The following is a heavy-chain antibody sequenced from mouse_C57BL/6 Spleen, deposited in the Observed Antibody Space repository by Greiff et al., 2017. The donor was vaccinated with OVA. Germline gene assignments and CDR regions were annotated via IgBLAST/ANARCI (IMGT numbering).Heavy chain of an antibody. Sequence: DVKLVESGGDLVKPGGSLKLSCAASGFTFSSYGMSWVRQTPDKRLEWVATISSGGSYTYYPDSVKGRFTISRDNAKNTLYLQMSSLKSEDTAMYYCARQTGPLDYWGQGTTLTVSS. CDR1: GFTFSSYG. V-gene: IGHV5-6*02. CDR3: ARQTGPLDY. J-gene: IGHJ2*01. D-gene: IGHD4-1*01. CDR2: ISSGGSYT.